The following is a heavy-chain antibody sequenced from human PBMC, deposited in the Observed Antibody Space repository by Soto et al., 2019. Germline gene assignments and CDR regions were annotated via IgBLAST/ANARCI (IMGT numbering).Heavy chain of an antibody. J-gene: IGHJ2*01. Sequence: QVQLQESGPGLVKPSQTLSLTCTVSGGSISSGDYYWSWIRQPPGKGLEWIGYIYYSGSTYYNPSLKSRVTISVATSKNQFSLKLSSVTAADTAVYYCARVPGTFYWYFDLWGRGTLVTVSS. CDR3: ARVPGTFYWYFDL. CDR2: IYYSGST. D-gene: IGHD3-10*01. CDR1: GGSISSGDYY. V-gene: IGHV4-30-4*01.